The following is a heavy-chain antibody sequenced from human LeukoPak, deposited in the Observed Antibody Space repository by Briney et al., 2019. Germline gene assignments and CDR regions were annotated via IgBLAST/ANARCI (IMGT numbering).Heavy chain of an antibody. J-gene: IGHJ3*01. CDR1: GFTFSSYA. V-gene: IGHV3-23*01. Sequence: GGSLRLSCAASGFTFSSYAMSWVRQAPGKGLEWVSAISGSGGSTYYADSVKGRFTISRDNSKNTLYLQVNSLRGEDTAVYYCTKDRGGIYVSAAFDVWGQGTMVTVS. CDR3: TKDRGGIYVSAAFDV. CDR2: ISGSGGST. D-gene: IGHD1-26*01.